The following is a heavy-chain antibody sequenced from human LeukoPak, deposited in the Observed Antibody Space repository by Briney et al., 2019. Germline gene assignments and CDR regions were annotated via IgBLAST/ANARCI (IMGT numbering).Heavy chain of an antibody. Sequence: SETLSLTCTVSGGSISSYYWSWIRQPPGKGLEWIGYIYYSGSTNYNPSLKSRVTISVDTSKTQFSLKLSSVTAADTAVYYCARVRVGYSYGVDYWGQGTLVTVSS. D-gene: IGHD5-18*01. CDR3: ARVRVGYSYGVDY. V-gene: IGHV4-59*01. CDR1: GGSISSYY. CDR2: IYYSGST. J-gene: IGHJ4*02.